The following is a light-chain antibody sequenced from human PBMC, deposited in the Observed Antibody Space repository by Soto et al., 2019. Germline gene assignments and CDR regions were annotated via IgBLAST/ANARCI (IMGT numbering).Light chain of an antibody. CDR1: QSVSSY. V-gene: IGKV3-11*01. CDR2: DAS. Sequence: EILLTQSPATLSLYPGERATLSCRASQSVSSYLAWYQQKPGQAPRLLIYDASSRATGIPARFSGSGSGTDFTLTISSLEPEDFAVYYCQQRSNWSRTFGQGTKLEIK. J-gene: IGKJ2*01. CDR3: QQRSNWSRT.